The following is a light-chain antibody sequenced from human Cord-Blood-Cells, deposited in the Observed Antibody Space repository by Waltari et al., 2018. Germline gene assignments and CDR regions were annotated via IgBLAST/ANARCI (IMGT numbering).Light chain of an antibody. CDR2: RNN. J-gene: IGLJ3*02. CDR3: AAWDDSLSCWV. CDR1: SSNIGSNY. Sequence: QSVLTQPPSASGTPGQRVTISCSGSSSNIGSNYVYWYQQLPGTAPKLLIYRNNQRPSGVPDRFAGSKAGTSASLAISGRRSEDEADYYCAAWDDSLSCWVFGGGTKLTVL. V-gene: IGLV1-47*01.